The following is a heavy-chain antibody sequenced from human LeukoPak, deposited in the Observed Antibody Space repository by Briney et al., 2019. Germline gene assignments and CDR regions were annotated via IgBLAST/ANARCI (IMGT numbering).Heavy chain of an antibody. J-gene: IGHJ4*02. CDR3: ARQAFDYGGNDDFDY. CDR2: IYPGDSDT. V-gene: IGHV5-51*01. CDR1: GYSFTSYW. Sequence: GESLKISCKGSGYSFTSYWIGWVRQMPGKGLEWMGIIYPGDSDTRYSPSFQGQVTISADKSISTAYLQWSSLKASDTAMYYCARQAFDYGGNDDFDYWGQGTLVTVSS. D-gene: IGHD4-23*01.